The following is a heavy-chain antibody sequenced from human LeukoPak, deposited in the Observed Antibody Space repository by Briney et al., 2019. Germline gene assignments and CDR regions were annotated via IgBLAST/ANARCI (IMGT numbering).Heavy chain of an antibody. CDR2: IYGDGRP. CDR3: ARGHSGSYQRTDAFDI. V-gene: IGHV3-66*01. CDR1: GFSVSGNY. D-gene: IGHD1-26*01. Sequence: GGSLRLSCAAFGFSVSGNYLTWVRQAPGKGLEWVSVIYGDGRPSYADSLKGRFATSRDNAKNSLYLQMNSLRVEDTAVYYCARGHSGSYQRTDAFDIWGQGTVVTVSS. J-gene: IGHJ3*02.